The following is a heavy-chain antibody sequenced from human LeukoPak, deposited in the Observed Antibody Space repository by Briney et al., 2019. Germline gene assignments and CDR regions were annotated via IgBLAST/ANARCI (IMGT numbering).Heavy chain of an antibody. J-gene: IGHJ4*02. V-gene: IGHV3-66*01. CDR2: IYSGGST. Sequence: GGSLRLSCAASEFSVGSNYMTWVRQAPGKGLEWVSLIYSGGSTYYADSVKGRFTISRDNSKNTLYLQMNSLRAEDTAVYYCARYGSGSYPLDYWGQGTLVTVSS. D-gene: IGHD3-10*01. CDR3: ARYGSGSYPLDY. CDR1: EFSVGSNY.